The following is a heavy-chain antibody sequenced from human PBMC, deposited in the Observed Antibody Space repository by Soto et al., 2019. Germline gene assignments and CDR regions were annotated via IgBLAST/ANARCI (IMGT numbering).Heavy chain of an antibody. V-gene: IGHV3-23*01. CDR1: GFTFTSHV. CDR2: ASARNTNT. D-gene: IGHD6-13*01. Sequence: EVQLLESGGGLVQPGGSLRLSCATSGFTFTSHVICWVRQAPGKGLEWVSAASARNTNTYYADSVRGRFSITRDNSKSTVYLQRDSLRGEDTAVYPCAKDVTSYGPRGYSSSWYGWFDPWGQGTRVVVSS. CDR3: AKDVTSYGPRGYSSSWYGWFDP. J-gene: IGHJ5*02.